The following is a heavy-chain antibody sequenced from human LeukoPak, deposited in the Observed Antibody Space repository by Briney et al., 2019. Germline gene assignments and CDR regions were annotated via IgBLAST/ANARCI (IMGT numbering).Heavy chain of an antibody. CDR2: ISYDGSNE. V-gene: IGHV3-30*04. D-gene: IGHD2-15*01. Sequence: PGGSLRLSCAASGFTFSGYGLDWVRQAPGKGLEWVTVISYDGSNEYYADSVKGRFTISRDNSKNTLYLQMNSLRGEDTAVYYCARRMDYFDYWGQGTLVTVSS. J-gene: IGHJ4*02. CDR3: ARRMDYFDY. CDR1: GFTFSGYG.